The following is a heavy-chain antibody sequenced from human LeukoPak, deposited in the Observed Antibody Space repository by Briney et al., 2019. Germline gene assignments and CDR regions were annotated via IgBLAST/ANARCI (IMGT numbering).Heavy chain of an antibody. CDR1: GYTFTSYD. V-gene: IGHV1-8*03. CDR2: MNPNTGNT. D-gene: IGHD3-9*01. J-gene: IGHJ4*02. Sequence: GASVKVSCKASGYTFTSYDINWVRQATGEGLEWLGWMNPNTGNTGYAQKFQGRVTITRNTSISTAYMELSSLRSEDTAVYYCARVYYDILTGYYTPREFDYWGQGTLVTVSS. CDR3: ARVYYDILTGYYTPREFDY.